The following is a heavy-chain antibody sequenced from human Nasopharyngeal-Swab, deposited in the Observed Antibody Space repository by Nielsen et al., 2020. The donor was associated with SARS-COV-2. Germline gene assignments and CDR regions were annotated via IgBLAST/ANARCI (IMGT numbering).Heavy chain of an antibody. V-gene: IGHV5-51*01. CDR3: ARQSKGAGYCSSTSCYVSWFDP. D-gene: IGHD2-2*01. Sequence: KVSCKGSGYSFTSYWIGWVRQMPGKGLEWMGIIYPGDSDTGYSPSFQGQVTISADKSISTAYLQWSSLKASDTAMYYCARQSKGAGYCSSTSCYVSWFDPWGQGTLVTVSS. CDR1: GYSFTSYW. J-gene: IGHJ5*02. CDR2: IYPGDSDT.